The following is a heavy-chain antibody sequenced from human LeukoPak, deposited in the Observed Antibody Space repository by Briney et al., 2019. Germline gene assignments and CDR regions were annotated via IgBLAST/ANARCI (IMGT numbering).Heavy chain of an antibody. CDR3: ASSDGSWSVLN. CDR2: FDPEDGET. V-gene: IGHV1-24*01. Sequence: ASVKVSCKVSGYTLTELSMHWERQAPGKGLEWMGGFDPEDGETIYAQKFQGRVTMIEDTSTDTAYMELSSLRSEDTAVYYCASSDGSWSVLNWGQGTLVTVSS. CDR1: GYTLTELS. J-gene: IGHJ4*02. D-gene: IGHD3-10*01.